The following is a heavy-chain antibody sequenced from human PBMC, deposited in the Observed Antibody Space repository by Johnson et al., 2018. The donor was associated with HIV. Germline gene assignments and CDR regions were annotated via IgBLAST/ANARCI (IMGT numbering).Heavy chain of an antibody. CDR2: IKSDGSST. CDR1: GFTFSRYW. J-gene: IGHJ3*02. V-gene: IGHV3-74*02. CDR3: AKEDGAARAFDI. Sequence: VQLVESGGGLVQPGGSLRLSCAASGFTFSRYWMDWVRQAPGKGLVWVSRIKSDGSSTAYADSVKDRFTISRDNAKNTLYLQMNSLRGEDTALYYCAKEDGAARAFDIWGQGTMVTVSS. D-gene: IGHD6-6*01.